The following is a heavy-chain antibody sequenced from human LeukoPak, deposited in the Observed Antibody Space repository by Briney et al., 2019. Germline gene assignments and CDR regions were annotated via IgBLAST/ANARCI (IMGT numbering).Heavy chain of an antibody. D-gene: IGHD3-10*01. CDR3: ATAAMVPYWSMVRSFDY. CDR1: GYTLTELS. V-gene: IGHV1-24*01. Sequence: GASVTVSCKVSGYTLTELSMHWVRQAPGKGLEWMGGFDPEDGETIYAQKFQGRVTMTEDTSTDTAYMELSSLRSEDTAVYYCATAAMVPYWSMVRSFDYWGQGTLVTVSS. J-gene: IGHJ4*02. CDR2: FDPEDGET.